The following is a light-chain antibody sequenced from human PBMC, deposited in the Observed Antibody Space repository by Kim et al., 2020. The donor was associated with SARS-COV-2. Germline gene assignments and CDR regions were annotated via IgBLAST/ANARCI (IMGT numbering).Light chain of an antibody. Sequence: GEPAPPSGRASDGVSSNLAWHQKKPGPPPRLLNYGATTTTTITPARFSGSAAGKEFTPTISILQSEDSALYYRQHHNNRPLTFGQGTKVDIK. CDR1: DGVSSN. J-gene: IGKJ1*01. CDR2: GAT. CDR3: QHHNNRPLT. V-gene: IGKV3-15*01.